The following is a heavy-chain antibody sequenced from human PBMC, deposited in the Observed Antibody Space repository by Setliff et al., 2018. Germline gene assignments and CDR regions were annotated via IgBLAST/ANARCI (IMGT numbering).Heavy chain of an antibody. Sequence: SETLSLTCTVSGASISSGFSYWSWLRQPAGSGLEWIGRVHSSGDTKYSPSLKTLVTMAVDTSKNQFSLKLNSATATDTGTYYCARATVGLATIIYFDSWAQGVLVTVSS. CDR1: GASISSGFSY. V-gene: IGHV4-61*02. D-gene: IGHD5-12*01. J-gene: IGHJ4*02. CDR3: ARATVGLATIIYFDS. CDR2: VHSSGDT.